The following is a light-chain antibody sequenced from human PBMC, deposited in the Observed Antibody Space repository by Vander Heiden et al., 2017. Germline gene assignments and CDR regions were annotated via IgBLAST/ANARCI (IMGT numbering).Light chain of an antibody. Sequence: SSLLTHFPPFSFALGQKVRITWQGDRLRIYYASWYQQKPGQAPVLLIYGKNNRPSGIPDRFSGSSSVNTASLTITGARAEDEADYYCNARDSRGNHLLFGGGTKLTVL. V-gene: IGLV3-19*01. CDR2: GKN. J-gene: IGLJ2*01. CDR1: RLRIYY. CDR3: NARDSRGNHLL.